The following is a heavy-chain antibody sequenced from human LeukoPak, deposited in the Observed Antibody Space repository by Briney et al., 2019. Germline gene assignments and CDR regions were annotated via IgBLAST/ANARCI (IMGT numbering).Heavy chain of an antibody. Sequence: GGSLRLSCAVSGSTLSNYGMSWVRQAPGKGLEWVAGISDSGGSTNYADSVKGRFTISRDNATNTLYLQMNSLRAEDTAVYFCAKRGVVIRVILVGFHKQAYYFASWGQGALVTVSS. CDR3: AKRGVVIRVILVGFHKQAYYFAS. J-gene: IGHJ4*02. CDR1: GSTLSNYG. D-gene: IGHD3-10*01. CDR2: ISDSGGST. V-gene: IGHV3-23*01.